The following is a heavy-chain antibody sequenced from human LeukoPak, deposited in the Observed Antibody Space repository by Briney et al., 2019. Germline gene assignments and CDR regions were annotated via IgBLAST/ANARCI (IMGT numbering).Heavy chain of an antibody. J-gene: IGHJ3*02. CDR1: GFTFSSYG. V-gene: IGHV3-30*18. D-gene: IGHD2-2*02. CDR2: ISYDGSNK. CDR3: AKSRHYMGDAFDI. Sequence: GRSLRLSCAASGFTFSSYGMHWVRQAPGKGLEWVAVISYDGSNKYYADSVKGRFTISRDNSKNTLYLQMNSLRAEDTAVYYCAKSRHYMGDAFDIWGQGTMVTVSS.